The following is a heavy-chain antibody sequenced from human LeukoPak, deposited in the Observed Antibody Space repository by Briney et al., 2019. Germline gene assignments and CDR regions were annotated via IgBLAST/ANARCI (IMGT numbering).Heavy chain of an antibody. CDR3: ARALGVVVPAHWFDP. J-gene: IGHJ5*02. D-gene: IGHD2-2*01. CDR2: IYYSGST. CDR1: GGSISSGGYY. V-gene: IGHV4-31*03. Sequence: SQTLSLTCTVSGGSISSGGYYWSWIRQHPGKGLEWIGYIYYSGSTYYNPSLKSRVTISVDTSKIQFSLKLSSVTAADTAVYYCARALGVVVPAHWFDPWGQGTLVTVSS.